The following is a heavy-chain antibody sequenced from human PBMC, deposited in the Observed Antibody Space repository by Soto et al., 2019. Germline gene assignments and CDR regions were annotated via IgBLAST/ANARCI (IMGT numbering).Heavy chain of an antibody. Sequence: SETLSLTCTVSGGSISSYYWSWIRQPPGTGLEWIGYIYYSGSTNYNPSLKSRVTISVDTSKNQFSLKLSSVTAADTAVYYCARDGEFKLGYSGYDSWFDPWGQGTLVTVSS. J-gene: IGHJ5*02. V-gene: IGHV4-59*01. CDR2: IYYSGST. CDR3: ARDGEFKLGYSGYDSWFDP. CDR1: GGSISSYY. D-gene: IGHD5-12*01.